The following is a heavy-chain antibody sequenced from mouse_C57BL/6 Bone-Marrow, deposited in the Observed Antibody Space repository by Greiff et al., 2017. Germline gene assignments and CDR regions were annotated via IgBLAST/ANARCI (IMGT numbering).Heavy chain of an antibody. CDR1: GFNIKDDY. V-gene: IGHV14-4*01. CDR3: NPPLAERAYYSNFVPFFAY. CDR2: IDPENGDT. J-gene: IGHJ3*01. D-gene: IGHD2-5*01. Sequence: EVQLQQSGAELVRPGASVKLSCTASGFNIKDDYMHWVKQRPEQGLEWIGWIDPENGDTEYASKFQGKATITADTSSNTAYLQLSSLTSEDTAVYYCNPPLAERAYYSNFVPFFAYWGQGTLVTVSA.